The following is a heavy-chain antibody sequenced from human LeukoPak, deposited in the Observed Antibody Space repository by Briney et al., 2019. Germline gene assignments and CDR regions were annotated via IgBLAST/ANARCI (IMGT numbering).Heavy chain of an antibody. CDR3: ARDPTGTPLRDAFDI. V-gene: IGHV4-30-4*07. J-gene: IGHJ3*02. Sequence: PSQTLSLTCAVSGGSISSGGYSWSWIRQPPGKGLEWIGYIYYSGSTYYNPSLKSRVTISVDTSKNQFSLKLSSVTAADTAVYYCARDPTGTPLRDAFDIWGQGTMVTVSS. D-gene: IGHD1-14*01. CDR2: IYYSGST. CDR1: GGSISSGGYS.